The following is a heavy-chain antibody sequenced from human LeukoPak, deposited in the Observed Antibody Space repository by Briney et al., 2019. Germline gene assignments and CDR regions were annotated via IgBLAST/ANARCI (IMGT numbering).Heavy chain of an antibody. CDR3: VRSEIDDYSRY. J-gene: IGHJ4*02. CDR1: GDSISSGGYS. D-gene: IGHD4-11*01. V-gene: IGHV4-30-4*07. Sequence: SETLSLTCAVSGDSISSGGYSWNWIRQPPGKRLEWIGYIYNSGSTSYYPSLKSRVTMSVDTARNQFSLKLTSVTAADTAVYYCVRSEIDDYSRYWGRGLLVIVSS. CDR2: IYNSGST.